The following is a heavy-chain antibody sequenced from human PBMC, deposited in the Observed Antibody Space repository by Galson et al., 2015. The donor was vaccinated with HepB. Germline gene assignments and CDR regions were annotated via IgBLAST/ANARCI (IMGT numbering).Heavy chain of an antibody. CDR1: GYSFITHW. Sequence: SGAEVKKPGESLTISCKTSGYSFITHWIAWVRQMPGKGLEWMGVIYPDDSDTRYRPSMQGQVTISADKSTKTAYLQWSSLKASDTAMHYCARAVVTTDDAFDVWGQGTMVIVSS. V-gene: IGHV5-51*01. CDR2: IYPDDSDT. D-gene: IGHD2-21*02. J-gene: IGHJ3*01. CDR3: ARAVVTTDDAFDV.